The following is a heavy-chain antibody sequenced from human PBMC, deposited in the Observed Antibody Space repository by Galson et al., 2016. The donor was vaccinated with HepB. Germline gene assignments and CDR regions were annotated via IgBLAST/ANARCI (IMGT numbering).Heavy chain of an antibody. CDR3: AKDGSYSGNLHGYFDY. J-gene: IGHJ4*02. V-gene: IGHV3-23*01. D-gene: IGHD1-26*01. Sequence: SLRLSCAASGVNFNGFGFNWVRQAPGKGLEWVSAIGGHGGFKTYYANSVKGRFSISRDNADNSLSLQMNSLSGDDTALYYCAKDGSYSGNLHGYFDYWGQGTLVTVSS. CDR2: IGGHGGFKT. CDR1: GVNFNGFG.